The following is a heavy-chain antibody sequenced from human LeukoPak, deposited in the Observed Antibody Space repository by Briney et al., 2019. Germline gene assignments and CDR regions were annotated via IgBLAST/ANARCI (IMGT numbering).Heavy chain of an antibody. CDR1: GGSISSSSYY. D-gene: IGHD6-13*01. CDR3: ARDHSSSSEDY. V-gene: IGHV4-39*07. CDR2: IFHTGST. Sequence: SETLSLTCSVSGGSISSSSYYWGWIRQPPGKGLEWIGSIFHTGSTYHNPSLKSRVTISVDTSKNQFSLKLNSVTAADTAVYYCARDHSSSSEDYWGQGTLVTVSS. J-gene: IGHJ4*02.